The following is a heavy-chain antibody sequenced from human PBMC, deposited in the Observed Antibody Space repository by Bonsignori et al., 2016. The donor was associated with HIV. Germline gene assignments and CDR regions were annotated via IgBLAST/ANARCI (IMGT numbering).Heavy chain of an antibody. CDR2: ISHSGST. J-gene: IGHJ5*02. D-gene: IGHD3-9*01. CDR3: ARGRSADWFGRDYRGWFDP. Sequence: SETLSLTCAVYNGSFIGFYWSWIRQPPGKGLEWIGEISHSGSTNYNPSLKSRVTISVDTSKKQLSLKLSSVTAADTAVYYCARGRSADWFGRDYRGWFDPWGQGTPVTVSS. CDR1: NGSFIGFY. V-gene: IGHV4-34*01.